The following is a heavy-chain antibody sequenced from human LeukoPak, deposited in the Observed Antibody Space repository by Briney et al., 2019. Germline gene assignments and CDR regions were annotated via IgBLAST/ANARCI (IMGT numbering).Heavy chain of an antibody. Sequence: GGSLRLSCAASGFTFSSYAMSWVRQAPGKGLEWVSAISGSGDSTYHADSVKGRFTISRDNSKNTLYLQMHSLRAKDTAIYYCAKDGPYGSGSTDYWGQGTLVTVSS. D-gene: IGHD3-10*01. CDR3: AKDGPYGSGSTDY. J-gene: IGHJ4*02. CDR2: ISGSGDST. V-gene: IGHV3-23*01. CDR1: GFTFSSYA.